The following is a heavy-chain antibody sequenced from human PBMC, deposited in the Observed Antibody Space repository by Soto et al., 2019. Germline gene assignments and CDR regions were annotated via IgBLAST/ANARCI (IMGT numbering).Heavy chain of an antibody. J-gene: IGHJ4*02. V-gene: IGHV1-46*01. CDR2: INPSGGST. CDR3: AAVGYSGYDDYFDY. CDR1: GYTFTSYY. D-gene: IGHD5-12*01. Sequence: ASVKVSCKASGYTFTSYYMHWVRQAPGQGLEWMGIINPSGGSTNYAQKFQERVTITRDMSTSTVYMELSSLRSEDTAVYYCAAVGYSGYDDYFDYWGQGTLVTVSS.